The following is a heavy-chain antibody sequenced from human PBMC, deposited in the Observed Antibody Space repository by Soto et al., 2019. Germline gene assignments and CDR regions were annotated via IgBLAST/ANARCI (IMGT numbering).Heavy chain of an antibody. CDR2: IKQDGSEK. V-gene: IGHV3-7*01. Sequence: GGSLRLSCAASGFTFSSYWMSWVRQAPGKGLEWVANIKQDGSEKYYVDSVKGRFTISRDNAKNSLYLQMNSLRAEDTAVYYCARDRRWEVVPAAIKNDAFDIWGQGTMVTVSS. CDR3: ARDRRWEVVPAAIKNDAFDI. D-gene: IGHD2-2*02. J-gene: IGHJ3*02. CDR1: GFTFSSYW.